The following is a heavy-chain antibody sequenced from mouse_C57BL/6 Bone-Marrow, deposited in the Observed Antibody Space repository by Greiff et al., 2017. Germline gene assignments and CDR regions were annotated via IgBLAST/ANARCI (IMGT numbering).Heavy chain of an antibody. CDR3: ARPSYYSNWWVAWVAY. CDR2: ISDGGSYT. CDR1: GFTFSSYA. D-gene: IGHD2-5*01. J-gene: IGHJ3*01. Sequence: EVKLMESGGGLVKPGGSLKLSCAASGFTFSSYAMSWVRQTPEKRLEWVATISDGGSYTYYPDNVKGRFTISRDNAKNNLYLQMSHLKSEDTAMYYCARPSYYSNWWVAWVAYWGQGTLVTVSA. V-gene: IGHV5-4*03.